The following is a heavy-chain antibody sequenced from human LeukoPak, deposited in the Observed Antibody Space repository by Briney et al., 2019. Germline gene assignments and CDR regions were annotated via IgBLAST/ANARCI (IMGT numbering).Heavy chain of an antibody. J-gene: IGHJ3*02. CDR1: GFTFSTYA. V-gene: IGHV3-23*01. CDR2: ISGSGGST. D-gene: IGHD3-10*01. Sequence: GSLRLSCAASGFTFSTYAMSWVRQAPGKGLEWVSTISGSGGSTYYADSVKGRFTISRDNSKNTLSLQMNSLRAEDTAVYYCAKEWSGVVAFDIWGQGTTVTVSS. CDR3: AKEWSGVVAFDI.